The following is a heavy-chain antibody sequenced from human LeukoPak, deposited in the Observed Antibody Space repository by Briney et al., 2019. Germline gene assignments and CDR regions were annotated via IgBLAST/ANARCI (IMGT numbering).Heavy chain of an antibody. CDR1: GYTFTSYG. CDR3: ARGSPEDCGGDCHLVDY. D-gene: IGHD2-21*02. J-gene: IGHJ4*02. Sequence: GASVKVSCKASGYTFTSYGISWVRQAPGQGLEWMGWISAYNGNTNYAQKLQGRVTMTTDTSTSTAYMELRSLRSDDTAVYYCARGSPEDCGGDCHLVDYWGQGTLVTVSS. V-gene: IGHV1-18*01. CDR2: ISAYNGNT.